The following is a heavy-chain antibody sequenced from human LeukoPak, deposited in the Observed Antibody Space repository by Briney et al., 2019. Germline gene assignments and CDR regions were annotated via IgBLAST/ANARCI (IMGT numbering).Heavy chain of an antibody. CDR3: ARGREGSN. CDR1: GGSISSYY. J-gene: IGHJ4*02. Sequence: LXXTXTXSGGSISSYYWSWVRQPPGKGLEWIGYIYYSGSTNYNPSLKSRGTISVDTSKNQFSLKLSSVTAADTAVYYCARGREGSNWGQGTLVTVSS. V-gene: IGHV4-59*01. CDR2: IYYSGST.